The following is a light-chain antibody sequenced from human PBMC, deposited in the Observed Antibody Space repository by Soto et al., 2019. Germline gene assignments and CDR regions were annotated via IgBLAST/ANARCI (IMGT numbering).Light chain of an antibody. J-gene: IGKJ4*01. CDR2: DAS. CDR3: QQYNSYPLT. V-gene: IGKV1-5*01. Sequence: DIQMDQVPSTLSSSVGDRVTITCPASQSISSWLAWYQQKPGKAPKLLIYDASSLESGVPSRFSGSGSGTEFTLTISSLQPDDFATYYCQQYNSYPLTFGGGTKVDIK. CDR1: QSISSW.